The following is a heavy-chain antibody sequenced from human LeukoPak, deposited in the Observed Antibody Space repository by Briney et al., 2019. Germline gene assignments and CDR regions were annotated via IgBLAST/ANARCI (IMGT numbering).Heavy chain of an antibody. Sequence: SQTLSLTCTVSGGSISSGGYYWSWIRQPPGTGLEWIGYIYHSGSTYYNPSLKSRVTISVDRSKNQFSLKLSSVTAADTAVYYCARGAPRTWFDPWGQGTLVTVSS. D-gene: IGHD1/OR15-1a*01. CDR1: GGSISSGGYY. CDR3: ARGAPRTWFDP. CDR2: IYHSGST. V-gene: IGHV4-30-2*01. J-gene: IGHJ5*02.